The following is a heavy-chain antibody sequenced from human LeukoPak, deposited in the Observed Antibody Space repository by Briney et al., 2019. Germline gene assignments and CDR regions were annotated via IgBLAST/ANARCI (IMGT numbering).Heavy chain of an antibody. CDR2: IKQDGSEK. J-gene: IGHJ6*02. CDR3: ARDQYVVVVAATNPRYGMDV. Sequence: GGSLRLSCAASGFTFSSYWMSWVRQAPGKGLEWVANIKQDGSEKYYADSVKGRFTISRDNAKNSLYLQMNSLRAEDTAVYYCARDQYVVVVAATNPRYGMDVWGQGTTVTVSS. D-gene: IGHD2-15*01. CDR1: GFTFSSYW. V-gene: IGHV3-7*01.